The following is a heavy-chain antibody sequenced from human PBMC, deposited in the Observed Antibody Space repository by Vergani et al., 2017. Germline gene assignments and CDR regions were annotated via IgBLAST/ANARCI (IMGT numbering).Heavy chain of an antibody. CDR1: GGSISSSRYY. J-gene: IGHJ5*02. V-gene: IGHV4-39*07. CDR2: IYYSGST. D-gene: IGHD2-15*01. CDR3: AREGIGNWFDP. Sequence: QLQLQESGPGLVKPSETLSLTCTVSGGSISSSRYYWGWIRQPPGKGLEWIGSIYYSGSTYYNPSRKSRVTISVDTSKNQFSLKLSSVTAADTAVYYCAREGIGNWFDPWGQGTLVTVSS.